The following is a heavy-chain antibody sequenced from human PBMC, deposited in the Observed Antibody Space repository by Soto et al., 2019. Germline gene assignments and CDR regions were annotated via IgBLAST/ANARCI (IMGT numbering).Heavy chain of an antibody. V-gene: IGHV4-31*03. CDR3: ARVRGVNEAGGVDV. CDR1: GGSISSGGYY. Sequence: QVQLQESGPGLVKPSQTLSLTCTVSGGSISSGGYYWSWIRQHPGKGLDWIGYIYYSGSTYYNSSLKSRVTISVDTSKNQCSLKLRSVTAADTAVYYCARVRGVNEAGGVDVWGQGTTVTVSS. D-gene: IGHD3-10*01. J-gene: IGHJ6*02. CDR2: IYYSGST.